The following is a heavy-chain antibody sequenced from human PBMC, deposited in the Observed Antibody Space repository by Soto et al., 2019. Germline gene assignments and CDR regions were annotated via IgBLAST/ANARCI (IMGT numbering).Heavy chain of an antibody. D-gene: IGHD2-21*01. CDR2: IYHSGNT. CDR1: GGSISSSSYY. CDR3: ARIPSP. Sequence: SETLSLTCTVSGGSISSSSYYWGWIRQPPGKGLEWIGYIYHSGNTYYNPSLKSRVTISVDRSKNQFSLKLCSVTAADTAVYFCARIPSPWGQGTPVTVSP. V-gene: IGHV4-30-2*01. J-gene: IGHJ5*02.